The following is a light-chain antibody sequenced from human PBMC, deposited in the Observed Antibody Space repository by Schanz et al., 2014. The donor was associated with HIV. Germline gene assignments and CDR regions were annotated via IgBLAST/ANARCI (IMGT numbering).Light chain of an antibody. Sequence: IVLTQSPGTLSLSPGDRATLSCRASHSVSSNFLAWYQQKPGQAPRLLIYGTSSRATGIPDRFSGSGSGSDFTLTISRLQPEDFAVYFCQQYDNSPVTFGQGTKLEIK. CDR2: GTS. CDR1: HSVSSNF. J-gene: IGKJ2*01. V-gene: IGKV3-20*01. CDR3: QQYDNSPVT.